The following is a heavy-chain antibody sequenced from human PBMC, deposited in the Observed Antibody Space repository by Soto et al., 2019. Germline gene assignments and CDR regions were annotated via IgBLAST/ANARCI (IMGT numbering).Heavy chain of an antibody. J-gene: IGHJ4*02. CDR1: GYTFTSCA. D-gene: IGHD6-19*01. CDR2: INAGNGNT. V-gene: IGHV1-3*01. Sequence: ASVKVSCKASGYTFTSCAMHWVRQAPGQRLEWMGWINAGNGNTKYSQKFQGRVTITRDTSASTAYMELSSLRSEDTAVYYCARAAAVAGTELFDYWGQGTLVTVSS. CDR3: ARAAAVAGTELFDY.